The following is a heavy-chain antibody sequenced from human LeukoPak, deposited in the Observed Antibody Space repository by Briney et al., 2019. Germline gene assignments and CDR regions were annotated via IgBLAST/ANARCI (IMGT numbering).Heavy chain of an antibody. D-gene: IGHD3-10*01. CDR3: ARDLMYYYGSGSYSPWDY. CDR2: INHSGST. CDR1: GGSFSGYY. Sequence: PSETLSLTCAVYGGSFSGYYWSWIRQPPGKGLEWIGEINHSGSTNYNPSLKSRVTISVDTSKNQFSLKLSSVTAADTAVYYCARDLMYYYGSGSYSPWDYWGQGTLVTVSS. V-gene: IGHV4-34*01. J-gene: IGHJ4*02.